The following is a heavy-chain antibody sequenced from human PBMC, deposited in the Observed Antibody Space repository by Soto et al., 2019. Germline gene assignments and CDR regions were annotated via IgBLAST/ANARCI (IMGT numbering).Heavy chain of an antibody. D-gene: IGHD5-18*01. CDR2: ISSSGDNT. J-gene: IGHJ4*02. CDR1: GFTFNNYA. V-gene: IGHV3-23*01. CDR3: VKQYSYWYLAAFDY. Sequence: EVQLLESGGGLVQPGGSLRLSCAASGFTFNNYAMSWVRQAPGKGLEWVSGISSSGDNTYYADSVKGRFTISRDNSKSILYLQMNSLRDEDTAVYYCVKQYSYWYLAAFDYWGQGTLVTVSS.